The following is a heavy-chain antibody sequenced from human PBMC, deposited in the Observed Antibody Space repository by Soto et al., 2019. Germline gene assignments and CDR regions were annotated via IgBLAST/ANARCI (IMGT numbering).Heavy chain of an antibody. V-gene: IGHV1-18*04. CDR1: CYTFTSYG. J-gene: IGHJ5*02. D-gene: IGHD6-13*01. CDR3: ARQRIAAAAPSDP. CDR2: ISAYNGNT. Sequence: SVKVSFKASCYTFTSYGISWVRQAPGQGLEWMGWISAYNGNTNYAQKLQGRVTMTTDTSTSTAYMELRSLRSDDTAVYYCARQRIAAAAPSDPWGQGTLVTVSS.